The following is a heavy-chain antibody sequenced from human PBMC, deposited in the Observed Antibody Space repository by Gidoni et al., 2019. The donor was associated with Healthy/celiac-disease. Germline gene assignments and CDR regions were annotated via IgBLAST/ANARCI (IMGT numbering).Heavy chain of an antibody. CDR1: VGTFSSYA. CDR2: IIPIVGTA. Sequence: QVQLVPSGAEVKKPGSSVKVSCKASVGTFSSYAISWVRQAPGQGLEWMGGIIPIVGTANYAQKFQGRVTITADESTSTAYMELSSLRSEDTAVYYCARVGDIVVVPAASGFPLNFDYWGQGTLVTVSS. J-gene: IGHJ4*02. V-gene: IGHV1-69*01. CDR3: ARVGDIVVVPAASGFPLNFDY. D-gene: IGHD2-2*01.